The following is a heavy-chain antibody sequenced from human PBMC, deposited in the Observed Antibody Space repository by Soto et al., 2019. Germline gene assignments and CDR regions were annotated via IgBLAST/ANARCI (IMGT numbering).Heavy chain of an antibody. Sequence: ASVKVSCKASGYTFTSYDINWVRQATGQGLEWMGWMNPNSGNTGYAQKFQGRVTMTRNTSISTAYMELSSLRSEDTAVYYCARGKQAWGAAAGMKNWFDPWGQGTLVTVSS. CDR3: ARGKQAWGAAAGMKNWFDP. CDR2: MNPNSGNT. V-gene: IGHV1-8*01. D-gene: IGHD6-13*01. CDR1: GYTFTSYD. J-gene: IGHJ5*02.